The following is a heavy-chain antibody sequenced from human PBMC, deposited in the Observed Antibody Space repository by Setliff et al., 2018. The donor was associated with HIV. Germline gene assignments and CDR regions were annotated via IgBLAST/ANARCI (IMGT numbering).Heavy chain of an antibody. D-gene: IGHD3-3*01. Sequence: ASVKVSCKASGSTFSRYGLHWVRQAPGQRLEWMGWINAGNGKTKYSQKFQSRVTITRDTSARKAYMELSSLRSEDTAVYYCASSTVTVFGVVPYYFDYWGQGTLVTVPS. CDR1: GSTFSRYG. CDR3: ASSTVTVFGVVPYYFDY. V-gene: IGHV1-3*01. J-gene: IGHJ4*02. CDR2: INAGNGKT.